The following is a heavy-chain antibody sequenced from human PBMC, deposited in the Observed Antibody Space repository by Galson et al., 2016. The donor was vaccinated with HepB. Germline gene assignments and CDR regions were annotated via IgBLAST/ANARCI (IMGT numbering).Heavy chain of an antibody. D-gene: IGHD2-2*02. V-gene: IGHV3-9*01. Sequence: SLRLSCAASGFTFDDYAMHWVRQAPGKGLEWVADISWNTGKIGYADSVKGRFTISRDNANNSVYLQMNSLRLDDTAVYYCAKDKRLQCSSSSCYMSYWGQGTRVIVSS. J-gene: IGHJ4*02. CDR1: GFTFDDYA. CDR2: ISWNTGKI. CDR3: AKDKRLQCSSSSCYMSY.